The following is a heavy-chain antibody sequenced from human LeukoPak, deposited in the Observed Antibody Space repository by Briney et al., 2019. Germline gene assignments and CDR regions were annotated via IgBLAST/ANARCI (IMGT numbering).Heavy chain of an antibody. CDR3: ARVGYDYVWGSYRYIDY. Sequence: GVSVKVSCKASGGNFISYAVSWVRQAPGQGLEWMGGIIPMFGTSNYAQKFQGRVTMTRNTSISTAYMELSSLRSEDTAVYYCARVGYDYVWGSYRYIDYWGQGTLVTVSS. D-gene: IGHD3-16*02. J-gene: IGHJ4*02. CDR2: IIPMFGTS. CDR1: GGNFISYA. V-gene: IGHV1-69*05.